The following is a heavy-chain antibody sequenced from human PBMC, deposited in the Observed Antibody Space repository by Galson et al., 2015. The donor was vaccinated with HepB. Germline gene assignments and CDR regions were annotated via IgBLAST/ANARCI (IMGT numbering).Heavy chain of an antibody. CDR2: ISGSGGST. Sequence: SLRLSCAASGFTFSSYAMSWVRQAPGKGLEWVSAISGSGGSTYYADSVKGRFTISRDNSKNTLYLQMNSLRAEDTAVYYCARSITMIVVVTFDYWGQGTLVTVSS. CDR3: ARSITMIVVVTFDY. D-gene: IGHD3-22*01. CDR1: GFTFSSYA. J-gene: IGHJ4*02. V-gene: IGHV3-23*01.